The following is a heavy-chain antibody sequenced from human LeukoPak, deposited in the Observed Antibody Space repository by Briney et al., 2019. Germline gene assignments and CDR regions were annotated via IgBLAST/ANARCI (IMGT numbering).Heavy chain of an antibody. J-gene: IGHJ4*02. CDR3: ARRGFMTTVTPFDY. D-gene: IGHD4-17*01. V-gene: IGHV3-30-3*01. Sequence: GGSLRLSCAASGFTFSGYPIHWVRQAPGKGLEWVAVISYDGSNKYYADSVKGRFTISRDNSKNTLYLQMNSLRAEDTAVYYCARRGFMTTVTPFDYWGQGTLVTVSS. CDR1: GFTFSGYP. CDR2: ISYDGSNK.